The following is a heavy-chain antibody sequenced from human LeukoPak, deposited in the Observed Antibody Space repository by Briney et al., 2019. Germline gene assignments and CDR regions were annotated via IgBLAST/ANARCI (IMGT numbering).Heavy chain of an antibody. Sequence: GASVKVSCKASGYTFNNYDINWVRQAAGQGLEWMGWMNPNSGNTGYAQKFQGRITMTGNTSISTVYMELSSLRSEDTAVYYCARTLTVTPIVGIVTHAFDIWGQGTMVTVSS. CDR3: ARTLTVTPIVGIVTHAFDI. V-gene: IGHV1-8*01. CDR2: MNPNSGNT. CDR1: GYTFNNYD. J-gene: IGHJ3*02. D-gene: IGHD2-21*02.